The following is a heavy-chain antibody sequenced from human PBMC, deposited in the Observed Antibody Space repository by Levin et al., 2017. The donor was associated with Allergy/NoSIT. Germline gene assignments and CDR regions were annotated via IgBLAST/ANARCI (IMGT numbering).Heavy chain of an antibody. Sequence: GASVKVSCVASGFSFSSYWMSWVRQAPGKGLEWVANTKQDGTENYYADSVKGRFTVSKDNPKNSVYLQMSSLRVEDTAVYYCARNWRSAFDIWGQGTVVTVSS. J-gene: IGHJ3*02. D-gene: IGHD2-8*02. V-gene: IGHV3-7*04. CDR3: ARNWRSAFDI. CDR2: TKQDGTEN. CDR1: GFSFSSYW.